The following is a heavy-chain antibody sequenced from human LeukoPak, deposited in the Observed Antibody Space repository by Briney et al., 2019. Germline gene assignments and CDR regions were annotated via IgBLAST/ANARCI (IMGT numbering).Heavy chain of an antibody. D-gene: IGHD6-19*01. Sequence: GGSLRLSCAASGFTFSSYSMNWVRRAPGKGLEWVSYISSSSSTIYYADSVKGRFTISRDNAKNSLYLQMNSLRAEDTAVYYCARLAVAGLDPWGQGTLVTVSS. CDR2: ISSSSSTI. J-gene: IGHJ5*02. V-gene: IGHV3-48*01. CDR1: GFTFSSYS. CDR3: ARLAVAGLDP.